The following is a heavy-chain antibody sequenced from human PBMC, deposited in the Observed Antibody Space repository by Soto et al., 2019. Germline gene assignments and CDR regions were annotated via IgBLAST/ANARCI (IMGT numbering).Heavy chain of an antibody. V-gene: IGHV2-5*02. CDR2: IYWDDDK. Sequence: QITLKESGPTLVHPTQTLTLTCTFSGFSLSTSGVGVGWIRQPPGKALEWLALIYWDDDKRYSPSLKSMLTITKETSKNQVVLTMTHMDPVDTATYSCAHRPPIPYDFWSGYLYYFDYWGQGTLVTVSS. CDR1: GFSLSTSGVG. J-gene: IGHJ4*02. CDR3: AHRPPIPYDFWSGYLYYFDY. D-gene: IGHD3-3*01.